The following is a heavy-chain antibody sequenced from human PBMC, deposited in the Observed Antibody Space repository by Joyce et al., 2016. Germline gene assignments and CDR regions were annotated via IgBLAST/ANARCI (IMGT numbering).Heavy chain of an antibody. CDR1: GLTVSTYA. Sequence: EVQLLESGGGLVQPGGSLRLSCAASGLTVSTYAMSWVRQAPGKGLEWVATLDFRGVNSYYADSVKGRFTISRDNSRNTLFLQMNSLRAEDTAVYYCAKRGEYSVFDLDAFDIWGQGTMVTVSS. D-gene: IGHD5/OR15-5a*01. J-gene: IGHJ3*02. V-gene: IGHV3-23*01. CDR2: LDFRGVNS. CDR3: AKRGEYSVFDLDAFDI.